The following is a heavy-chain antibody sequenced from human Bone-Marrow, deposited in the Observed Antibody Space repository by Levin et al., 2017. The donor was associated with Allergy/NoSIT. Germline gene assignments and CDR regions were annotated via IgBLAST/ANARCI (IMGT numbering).Heavy chain of an antibody. CDR1: GFTFSSYG. J-gene: IGHJ6*02. D-gene: IGHD4-17*01. Sequence: SCAASGFTFSSYGMHWVRQAPGKGLEWVAVIWYDGSNKYYADSVKGRFTISRDNSKNTLYLQMNSLRAEDTAVYYCASNSEVTTPYYYYGMDVWGQGTTVTVSS. CDR3: ASNSEVTTPYYYYGMDV. V-gene: IGHV3-33*01. CDR2: IWYDGSNK.